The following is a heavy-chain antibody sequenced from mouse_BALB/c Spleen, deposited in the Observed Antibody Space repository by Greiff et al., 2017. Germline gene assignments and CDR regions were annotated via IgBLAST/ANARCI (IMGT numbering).Heavy chain of an antibody. V-gene: IGHV5-9-3*01. D-gene: IGHD4-1*01. CDR1: GFTFSSYA. Sequence: EVQGVESGGGLVKPGGSLKLSCAASGFTFSSYAMSWVRQTPEKRLEWVATISSGGSYTYYPDSVKGRFTISRDNAKNTLYLQMSSLRSEDTAMYYCARQKESGSMDYWGQGTSVTVSS. CDR3: ARQKESGSMDY. CDR2: ISSGGSYT. J-gene: IGHJ4*01.